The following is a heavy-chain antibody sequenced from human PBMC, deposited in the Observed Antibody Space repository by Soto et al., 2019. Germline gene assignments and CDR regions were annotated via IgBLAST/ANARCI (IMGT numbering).Heavy chain of an antibody. Sequence: SETLSLTCSIYSGSFSGYYWSWIRQPPGKGLEWIGEISQSGNTNYSPSLKSRVSISIDTSKKQFSLNLASVSAADTAVYYCARAPKVSGSSQTRPDFWGQGTLVTV. CDR2: ISQSGNT. CDR1: SGSFSGYY. D-gene: IGHD6-6*01. J-gene: IGHJ4*02. CDR3: ARAPKVSGSSQTRPDF. V-gene: IGHV4-34*01.